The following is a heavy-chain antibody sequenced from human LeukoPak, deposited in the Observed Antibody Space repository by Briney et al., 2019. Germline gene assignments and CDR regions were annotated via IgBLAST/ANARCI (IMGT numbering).Heavy chain of an antibody. CDR3: AKVGGYSYGYFDY. V-gene: IGHV3-23*01. CDR1: GFTFSSYS. D-gene: IGHD5-18*01. CDR2: ISGSGGST. J-gene: IGHJ4*02. Sequence: GGSLRLSCAASGFTFSSYSMSWVRQAPGKGLEWVSAISGSGGSTYYADSVKGRFTISRDNSKNTLYLQMNSLRAEDTAVYYCAKVGGYSYGYFDYWGQGTLVTVSS.